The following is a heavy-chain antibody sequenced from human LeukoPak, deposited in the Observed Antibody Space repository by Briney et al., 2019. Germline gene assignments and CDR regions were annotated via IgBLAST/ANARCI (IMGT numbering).Heavy chain of an antibody. J-gene: IGHJ4*02. Sequence: SETLSLTCTVSGGSIGNYYWSWIRQPPGKGLEWIGSIYYSGNTYYNPSLKSRVTISVDTSKNQFSLNLSSVTAADTAVYYCATLPWCSGGSCYSHDYWGQGTLVTVSS. D-gene: IGHD2-15*01. CDR3: ATLPWCSGGSCYSHDY. CDR2: IYYSGNT. V-gene: IGHV4-59*05. CDR1: GGSIGNYY.